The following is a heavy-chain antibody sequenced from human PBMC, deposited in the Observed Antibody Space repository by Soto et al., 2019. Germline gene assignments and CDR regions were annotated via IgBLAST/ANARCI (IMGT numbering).Heavy chain of an antibody. CDR3: ARDGVAPGLYFDH. CDR1: GFTFSSYG. J-gene: IGHJ4*02. Sequence: PGGSLRLSCAASGFTFSSYGMHWVRQAPGKGLECVSYISSNSSNIYYADSVKGQFTISRDNAKNSLYLQMASLRAEDTAVYYCARDGVAPGLYFDHWGQGTPVTVSS. CDR2: ISSNSSNI. V-gene: IGHV3-48*01. D-gene: IGHD3-3*01.